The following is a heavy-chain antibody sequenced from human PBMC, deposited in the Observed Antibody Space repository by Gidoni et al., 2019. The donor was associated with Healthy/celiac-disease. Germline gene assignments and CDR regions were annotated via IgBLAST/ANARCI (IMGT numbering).Heavy chain of an antibody. V-gene: IGHV1-69*04. CDR1: VGTFSSYA. CDR2: IIPILGLA. CDR3: ARDGLAELDYYDSRDRDGFDP. J-gene: IGHJ5*02. D-gene: IGHD3-22*01. Sequence: QVPPVQSGAEVKKPGSSVKVSCKASVGTFSSYAISWVRQAPGQGLEWMGRIIPILGLANYAQKFQGRVTITADKSTSTAYMELSSLRSEDTAVYYCARDGLAELDYYDSRDRDGFDPWGQGTLVTVSS.